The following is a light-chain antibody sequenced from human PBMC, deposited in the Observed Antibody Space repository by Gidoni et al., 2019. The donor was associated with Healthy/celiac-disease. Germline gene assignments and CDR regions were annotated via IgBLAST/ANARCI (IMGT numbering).Light chain of an antibody. V-gene: IGLV1-44*01. CDR3: AAWDDSLNGPNWV. CDR1: SSNIGSNT. Sequence: QSVLTQPPSASGTPGQRVTISCSGSSSNIGSNTVNWYQQLPGTAPKLLIYSHNQRPSGVPDRFSGSKSGTSASLAISGLQSEDEADYYCAAWDDSLNGPNWVFGGGTKLTVL. CDR2: SHN. J-gene: IGLJ3*02.